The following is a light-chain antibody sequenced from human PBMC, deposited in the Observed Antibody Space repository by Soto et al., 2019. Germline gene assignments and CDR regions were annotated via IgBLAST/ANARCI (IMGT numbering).Light chain of an antibody. Sequence: EVVLTQSPGTLSLSPGERATLSCRASQSVSNTYVAWYQHIPGQTPRLLIYGASNRATGSPDRFSGSGSGTDFTLTISRLEPEDFAVYYCQQHDNSPWMFGQGTKVEIK. V-gene: IGKV3-20*01. CDR1: QSVSNTY. J-gene: IGKJ1*01. CDR3: QQHDNSPWM. CDR2: GAS.